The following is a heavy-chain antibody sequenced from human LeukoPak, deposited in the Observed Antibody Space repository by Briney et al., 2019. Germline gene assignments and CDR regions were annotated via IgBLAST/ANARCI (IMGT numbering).Heavy chain of an antibody. CDR3: ARDQHPKPYGGNSLVFDY. J-gene: IGHJ4*02. Sequence: GGSLRLSCAASGFTFSDSYMTWIRQAPGKGLEWVSYISNSGSSIYYADSVKGRFTTSRDNAKSSLYLQMNSLRAGDTAVYYCARDQHPKPYGGNSLVFDYWGQGTLVTVSS. D-gene: IGHD4-23*01. V-gene: IGHV3-11*01. CDR2: ISNSGSSI. CDR1: GFTFSDSY.